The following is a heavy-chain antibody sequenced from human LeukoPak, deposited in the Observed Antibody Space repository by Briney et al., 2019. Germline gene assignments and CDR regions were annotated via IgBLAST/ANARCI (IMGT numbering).Heavy chain of an antibody. D-gene: IGHD3-22*01. Sequence: GGSLRLSCAASGFTFSSYAMSWVRQAPGKGLEWVAVISYDGSNKYYADSVKGRFTISRDNSKNTLYLQMNSLRAEGTAVYYCARTMVPWYYDSSGYGTFDYWGQGTLVTVSS. V-gene: IGHV3-30-3*01. J-gene: IGHJ4*02. CDR3: ARTMVPWYYDSSGYGTFDY. CDR2: ISYDGSNK. CDR1: GFTFSSYA.